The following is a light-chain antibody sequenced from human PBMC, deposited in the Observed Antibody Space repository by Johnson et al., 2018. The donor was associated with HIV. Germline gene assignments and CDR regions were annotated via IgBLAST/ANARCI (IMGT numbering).Light chain of an antibody. CDR2: EDK. J-gene: IGLJ1*01. CDR1: SSNIGYHY. Sequence: QSVLTQPPSVSAAPGQKVTISCSGSSSNIGYHYVSWYQQLPGTAPKLLIYEDKKLPSGSPDRFSGSKSGKSATLGITGLQTGEEADYYCATWVGSLTIGGVFGTGTKFTVL. V-gene: IGLV1-51*02. CDR3: ATWVGSLTIGGV.